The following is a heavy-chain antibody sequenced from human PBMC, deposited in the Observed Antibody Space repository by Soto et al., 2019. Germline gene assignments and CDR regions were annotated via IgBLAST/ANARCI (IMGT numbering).Heavy chain of an antibody. CDR1: GGSFSGYY. CDR3: ARGEGWGSSLNPLGPYYFDY. J-gene: IGHJ4*02. CDR2: INHSGST. Sequence: PSETLSLTCAVYGGSFSGYYWSWIRQPPGKGLEWIGEINHSGSTNYNPSLKSRVTISVDTSKNQFSLKLSSVTAADTAVYYCARGEGWGSSLNPLGPYYFDYWGRGPLVTVPS. V-gene: IGHV4-34*01. D-gene: IGHD3-16*01.